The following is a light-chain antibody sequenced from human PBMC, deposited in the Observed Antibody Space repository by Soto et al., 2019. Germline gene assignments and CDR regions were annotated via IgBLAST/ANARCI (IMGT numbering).Light chain of an antibody. CDR3: ETWDDSLNASV. CDR2: SNN. Sequence: QSVLTQPLSASGTPGQRVTISCSGSTSNIGSNYVNWYQQLPGTAPKLLIYSNNQRPSGVPDRFSGSRSGTSASLAISGLQSEDEADYYCETWDDSLNASVFGTGTKVTVL. CDR1: TSNIGSNY. V-gene: IGLV1-44*01. J-gene: IGLJ1*01.